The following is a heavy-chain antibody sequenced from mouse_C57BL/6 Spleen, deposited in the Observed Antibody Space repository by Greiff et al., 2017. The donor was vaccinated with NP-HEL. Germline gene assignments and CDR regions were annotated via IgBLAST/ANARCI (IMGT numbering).Heavy chain of an antibody. Sequence: QVQLRQPGAELVRPGTSVKLSCKASGYTFTSYWMHWVKQRPGQGLEWIGVIDPSDSYTNYNQKFKGKATLTVDTSSSTAYMQLSSLTSEDSAVYYCARCTTVVDFDYWGQGTTLTVSS. J-gene: IGHJ2*01. D-gene: IGHD1-1*01. CDR2: IDPSDSYT. CDR3: ARCTTVVDFDY. CDR1: GYTFTSYW. V-gene: IGHV1-59*01.